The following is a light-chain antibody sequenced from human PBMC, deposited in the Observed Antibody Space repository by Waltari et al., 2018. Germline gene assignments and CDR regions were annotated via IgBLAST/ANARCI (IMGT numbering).Light chain of an antibody. CDR3: QQRANWPPLT. J-gene: IGKJ4*01. CDR2: HAA. Sequence: EIVWTQPPAPLSLSPGATATLSCRASQSVYTFLAWYQQKPGQAPRLLIYHAANRAAGIPARFSGSGSGTDCTLTISSLEPEDSAVYYCQQRANWPPLTFGGGTKVEI. V-gene: IGKV3-11*01. CDR1: QSVYTF.